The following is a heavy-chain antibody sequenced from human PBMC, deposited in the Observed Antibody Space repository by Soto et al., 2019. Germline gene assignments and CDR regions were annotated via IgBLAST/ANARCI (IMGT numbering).Heavy chain of an antibody. J-gene: IGHJ4*02. CDR1: GGSIRNGDYY. Sequence: SETLSLTCTVSGGSIRNGDYYWGWIRQPPGKGLEWIGYVYYSGTTYSHPSLNSRVSISVDTSENQFSLRLTSVTAADTAVYYCVTVNLVGAAYYFDYWGPGTLVTVS. CDR2: VYYSGTT. V-gene: IGHV4-30-4*01. CDR3: VTVNLVGAAYYFDY. D-gene: IGHD1-26*01.